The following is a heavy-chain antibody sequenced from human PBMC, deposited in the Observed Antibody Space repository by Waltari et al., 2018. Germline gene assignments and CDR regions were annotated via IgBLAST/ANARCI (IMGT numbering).Heavy chain of an antibody. CDR3: AKDLWLPHDY. CDR2: ISNSGGTT. CDR1: GFTCSSYA. Sequence: EVQLLESGGGLVQPGGSLRRSCAAAGFTCSSYAMSWVRQAPGKGLEWVSDISNSGGTTYYADSVKGRFTISRDNSKNTMYLQMNSLRVEDTAVYYCAKDLWLPHDYWGQGTLVTVSS. D-gene: IGHD5-12*01. J-gene: IGHJ4*02. V-gene: IGHV3-23*01.